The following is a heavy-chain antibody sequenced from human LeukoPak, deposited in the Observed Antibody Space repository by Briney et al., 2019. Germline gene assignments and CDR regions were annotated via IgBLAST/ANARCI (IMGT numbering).Heavy chain of an antibody. J-gene: IGHJ4*02. CDR3: ARSRGDGYNYDY. V-gene: IGHV4-39*01. D-gene: IGHD5-24*01. CDR2: IYYSGST. Sequence: SETLSLTCIVSGGSISSSSYNWGWIRQPPGKGLEWIGSIYYSGSTYYNPSLKSRLTISVDTSKNQFSLNLSSVTAADTAVYYCARSRGDGYNYDYWGRGTLVTVSS. CDR1: GGSISSSSYN.